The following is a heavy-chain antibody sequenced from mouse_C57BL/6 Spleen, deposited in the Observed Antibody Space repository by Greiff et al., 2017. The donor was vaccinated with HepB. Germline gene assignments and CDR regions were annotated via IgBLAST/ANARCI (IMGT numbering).Heavy chain of an antibody. CDR2: ISSGGDYI. V-gene: IGHV5-9-1*02. J-gene: IGHJ3*01. Sequence: EVKVEESGEGLVKPGGSLKLSCAASGFTFSSYAMSWVRQTPEKRLEWVAYISSGGDYIYYADTVKGRFTISRDNARNTLYLQMSSLKSEDTAMYYCTRERDGFSWFAYWGQGTLVTVSA. CDR3: TRERDGFSWFAY. CDR1: GFTFSSYA. D-gene: IGHD2-3*01.